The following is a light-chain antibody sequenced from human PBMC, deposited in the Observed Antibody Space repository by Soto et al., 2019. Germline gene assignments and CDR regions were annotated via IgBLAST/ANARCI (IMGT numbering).Light chain of an antibody. Sequence: QSVLTHPPSASVSPRQSVTISFTGTSIDGCGYNYFSWYQQHPGKAPKLMIYEVSKRPSGVPDRFSGSKSGNTASLTVSGLQAEDEADYYCSSYAGSTPYVFGPGTKVTVL. J-gene: IGLJ1*01. CDR2: EVS. CDR3: SSYAGSTPYV. CDR1: SIDGCGYNY. V-gene: IGLV2-8*01.